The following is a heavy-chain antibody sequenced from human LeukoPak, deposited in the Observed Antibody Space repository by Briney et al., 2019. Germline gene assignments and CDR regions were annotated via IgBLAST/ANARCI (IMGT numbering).Heavy chain of an antibody. D-gene: IGHD6-6*01. CDR2: INSDGSST. J-gene: IGHJ6*02. V-gene: IGHV3-74*01. CDR1: GFTFSSYW. CDR3: ARSSAPYYYYGMDV. Sequence: GGSLRLSCAASGFTFSSYWMHWVRQAPGKGLVWVSRINSDGSSTSYADSVKGRLTISRDNAKNTLYLQMNSLRAEDTAVYYCARSSAPYYYYGMDVWGQGTTVTVSS.